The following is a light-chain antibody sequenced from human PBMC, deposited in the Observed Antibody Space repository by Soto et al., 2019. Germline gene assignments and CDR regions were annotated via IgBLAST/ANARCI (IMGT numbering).Light chain of an antibody. CDR2: DAS. V-gene: IGKV3-15*01. J-gene: IGKJ1*01. CDR1: QSVSNY. CDR3: QQNKEWPGT. Sequence: EIVMTQSPATLSVSPGERATLSCRASQSVSNYLAWFQQKPGQAPRLLIYDASIRAAGIPVRFSGSGSETEFTLTISSLQSEDFGVYYCQQNKEWPGTFGQGTKVDI.